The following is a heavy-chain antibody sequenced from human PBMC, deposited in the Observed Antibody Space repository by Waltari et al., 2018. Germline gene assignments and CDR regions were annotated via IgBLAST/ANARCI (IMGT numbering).Heavy chain of an antibody. CDR2: INPNSGGT. Sequence: QVQLVQSGAELKEPGASMKVSCKASGYTFTGYYMHWVRQAPGPGLEWMGRINPNSGGTNSAQKFQGRVTMTRDTSINTAYMELSRLRSDDTALYYCVRGGIWYDTSGHRFLFDYWGQGTLVTVSS. D-gene: IGHD3-22*01. J-gene: IGHJ4*02. V-gene: IGHV1-2*06. CDR3: VRGGIWYDTSGHRFLFDY. CDR1: GYTFTGYY.